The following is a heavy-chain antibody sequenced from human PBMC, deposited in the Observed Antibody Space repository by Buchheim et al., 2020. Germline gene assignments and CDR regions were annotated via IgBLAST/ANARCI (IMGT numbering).Heavy chain of an antibody. Sequence: QLQLQESGPGLVKPSETLSLTCTVSGGSISSSSYYWGWIRQPPGKGLEWIGSIYYSGSTYYNPSLKSRVTISVDTSKNQFSLKLSSVTAADTAVYYCARGVIVVVPAATYNWFDPWGQGTL. J-gene: IGHJ5*02. CDR1: GGSISSSSYY. V-gene: IGHV4-39*07. CDR3: ARGVIVVVPAATYNWFDP. CDR2: IYYSGST. D-gene: IGHD2-2*01.